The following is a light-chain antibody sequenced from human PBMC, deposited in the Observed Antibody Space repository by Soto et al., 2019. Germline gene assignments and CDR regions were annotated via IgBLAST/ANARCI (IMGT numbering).Light chain of an antibody. CDR3: QQYGSSFT. CDR1: QSVSSSY. CDR2: GAS. Sequence: EIVLTQSPGTLSLSPGERATLSCRASQSVSSSYLAWYQQKPGQAPRLLIYGASSRATGIPDRFSGSGSGTEFTLTISRLEPEDFAVYYCQQYGSSFTFGPGTKVDTK. V-gene: IGKV3-20*01. J-gene: IGKJ3*01.